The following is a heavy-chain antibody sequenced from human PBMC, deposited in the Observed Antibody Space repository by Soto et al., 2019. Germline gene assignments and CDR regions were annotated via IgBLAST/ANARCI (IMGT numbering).Heavy chain of an antibody. CDR3: ARDVGYSSGPGHFQH. V-gene: IGHV1-18*01. J-gene: IGHJ1*01. CDR2: ISAYNGNT. D-gene: IGHD6-25*01. Sequence: ASVKVSCKASGYTFTSYGISWVRQAPGQGLEWMGWISAYNGNTNYAQKLQGRVTMTTDTSTSTAYMELSSLRSDDTAVYYCARDVGYSSGPGHFQHWGQGTLVTVSS. CDR1: GYTFTSYG.